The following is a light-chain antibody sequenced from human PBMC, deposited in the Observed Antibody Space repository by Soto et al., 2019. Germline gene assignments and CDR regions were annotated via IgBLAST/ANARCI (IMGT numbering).Light chain of an antibody. Sequence: DIQMTQSPSSLSASVGDRVTITCRASQSISSYLNWYQQKPGKAPKLLIYAASSLQSGVTSRFSGSGSGTDFTLTISSLQPEDFANYYCQQSYSTLWTFGQGTKVEIK. CDR3: QQSYSTLWT. CDR2: AAS. V-gene: IGKV1-39*01. J-gene: IGKJ1*01. CDR1: QSISSY.